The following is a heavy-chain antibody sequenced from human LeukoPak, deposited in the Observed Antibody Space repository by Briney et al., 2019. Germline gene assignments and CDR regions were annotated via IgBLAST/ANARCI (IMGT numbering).Heavy chain of an antibody. CDR3: SRDPPAGTSPY. CDR2: IDHTGST. J-gene: IGHJ4*02. V-gene: IGHV4-59*11. CDR1: GDSISMHY. Sequence: SETLSLTCSVSGDSISMHYWSWIRQPPGKGLEWIGYIDHTGSTNYNPSLNSRVTISRDTSKNQFSLKLSSVTAADTAVYYCSRDPPAGTSPYWGQGTLVTVSS. D-gene: IGHD1-7*01.